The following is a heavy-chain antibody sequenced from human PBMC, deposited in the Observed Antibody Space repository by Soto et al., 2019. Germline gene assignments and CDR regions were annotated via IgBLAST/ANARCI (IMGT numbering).Heavy chain of an antibody. Sequence: QVQLQQWGAGLLKPSETLSLTCAVYGGSFSGYYRSWIRQPPGKGLEWIGEINHSGSTNYNPSLKSRVTISVDTSKNQFSLKLSYVTAADTAVYYCARKRGYFAYWGQGTLVTVSS. D-gene: IGHD3-10*01. CDR3: ARKRGYFAY. J-gene: IGHJ4*02. CDR2: INHSGST. CDR1: GGSFSGYY. V-gene: IGHV4-34*01.